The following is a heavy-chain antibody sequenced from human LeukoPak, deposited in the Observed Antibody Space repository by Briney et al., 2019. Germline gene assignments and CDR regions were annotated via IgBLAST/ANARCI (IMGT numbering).Heavy chain of an antibody. CDR2: IYTSGST. D-gene: IGHD4-11*01. V-gene: IGHV4-4*09. J-gene: IGHJ6*03. Sequence: SETLSLTCTVSGGSISSYYRSWIRQPPGKGLEWIGYIYTSGSTNYNPSLKSRVTISVDTSKNQFSLKLSSVTAADTAVYYCAKMTTAYYYYYYMDGWGKGTTVTVSS. CDR1: GGSISSYY. CDR3: AKMTTAYYYYYYMDG.